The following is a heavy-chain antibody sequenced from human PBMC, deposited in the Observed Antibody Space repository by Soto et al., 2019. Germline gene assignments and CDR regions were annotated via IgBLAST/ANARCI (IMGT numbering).Heavy chain of an antibody. CDR3: ARDSPEYGDYPFDY. CDR2: IYSGGST. J-gene: IGHJ4*02. Sequence: GGSLRLSCAASGFTVSSNYMSWVRQAPGKGLEWVSVIYSGGSTYYADSVKGRFTISRDNSKNTLYLQMNSLRAEDTAVYYCARDSPEYGDYPFDYWGQGTLVTVSS. CDR1: GFTVSSNY. V-gene: IGHV3-66*01. D-gene: IGHD4-17*01.